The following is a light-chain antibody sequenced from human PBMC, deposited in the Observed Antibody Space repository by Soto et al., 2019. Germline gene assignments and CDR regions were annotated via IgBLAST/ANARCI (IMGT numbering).Light chain of an antibody. CDR2: AAS. Sequence: DIQMTQSPSSLSASVADRVTITCRAGQTISTYLNWYQQKPGKAPKLLIYAASSLESGVPSRFSGSGSGTEFTLTISSLQPEDFATYYCQQSHSIPYTFGQGTKLETK. V-gene: IGKV1-39*01. CDR3: QQSHSIPYT. CDR1: QTISTY. J-gene: IGKJ2*01.